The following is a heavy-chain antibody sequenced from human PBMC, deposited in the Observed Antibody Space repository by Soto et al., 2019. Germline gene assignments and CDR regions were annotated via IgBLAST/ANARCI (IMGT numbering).Heavy chain of an antibody. D-gene: IGHD3-10*01. V-gene: IGHV1-18*01. Sequence: ASVKVSCKASGYTFTSYGISWVRQAPGQGLEWMGWISAYNGNTNYAQKLQGRVTMTTDTSTSKAYMELRSLRSDDTAVYYCARDPPYGSGSYPYWEYYYYGMDVWGQGTTVTVSS. J-gene: IGHJ6*02. CDR3: ARDPPYGSGSYPYWEYYYYGMDV. CDR1: GYTFTSYG. CDR2: ISAYNGNT.